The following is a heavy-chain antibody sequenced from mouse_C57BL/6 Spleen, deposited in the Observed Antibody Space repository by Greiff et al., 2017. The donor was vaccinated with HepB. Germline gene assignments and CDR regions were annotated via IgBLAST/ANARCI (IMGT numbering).Heavy chain of an antibody. V-gene: IGHV5-16*01. D-gene: IGHD4-1*01. CDR3: ARDLGYYGMDY. Sequence: EVMLVESEGGLVQPGSSMKLSCTASGFTFSDYYMAWVRQVPEKGLEWVANINYDGSSTYYLDSLKSRFIISRDNAKNILYLQMSSLKSEDTATYYCARDLGYYGMDYWGQGTSVTVSS. CDR1: GFTFSDYY. CDR2: INYDGSST. J-gene: IGHJ4*01.